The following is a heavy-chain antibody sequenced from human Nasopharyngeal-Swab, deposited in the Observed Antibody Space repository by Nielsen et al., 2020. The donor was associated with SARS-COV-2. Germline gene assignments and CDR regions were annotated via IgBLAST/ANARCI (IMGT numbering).Heavy chain of an antibody. J-gene: IGHJ6*03. Sequence: GESLKISCAASGFTFNQWWMHWVRQAPGKGLVWVSFINSDGGSTDYADSVKGRFTISRDNAKNTLYLQVNSLRAEDTAVYYCARDLGGYMDVWGKGTTVTVSS. CDR3: ARDLGGYMDV. CDR2: INSDGGST. D-gene: IGHD3-16*01. CDR1: GFTFNQWW. V-gene: IGHV3-74*01.